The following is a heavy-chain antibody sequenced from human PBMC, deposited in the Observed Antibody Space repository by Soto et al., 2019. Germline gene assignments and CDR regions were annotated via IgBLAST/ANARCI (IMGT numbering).Heavy chain of an antibody. D-gene: IGHD3-16*02. V-gene: IGHV1-18*01. Sequence: ASVKVSCKASGYTFTSYGISWVRQAPGQGLEWMGWISAYNGNTNYAQKLQGRVTMTTDTSTSTAYMELRSLRSDDTAVYYCARNPITFGGVIQSDYWGQGTLVTVSS. CDR2: ISAYNGNT. CDR3: ARNPITFGGVIQSDY. CDR1: GYTFTSYG. J-gene: IGHJ4*02.